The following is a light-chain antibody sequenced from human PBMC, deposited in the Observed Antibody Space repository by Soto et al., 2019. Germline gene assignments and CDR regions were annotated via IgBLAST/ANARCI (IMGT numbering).Light chain of an antibody. CDR1: QSISSW. CDR3: QQYNSYWT. Sequence: PMTHSPAPVWTSEGDRVTITCRASQSISSWLAWYQQKPGKAPKLLIYDASSLESGFPSRFSGSGSGTEFTLTISSLQPDDFATYYCQQYNSYWTFGQGTKVDI. CDR2: DAS. V-gene: IGKV1-5*01. J-gene: IGKJ1*01.